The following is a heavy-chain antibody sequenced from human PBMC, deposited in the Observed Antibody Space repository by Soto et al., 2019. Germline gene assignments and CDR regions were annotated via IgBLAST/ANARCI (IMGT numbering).Heavy chain of an antibody. V-gene: IGHV2-5*01. Sequence: QITLKESGPTLVKPTQTLTLTCTFSGFSLSTSGVGVGWIRQPPGKALEWLALIYWNDDKRYSPSLKSRLTITKDTSKNQVVLTMTNMAPVDTATYYCAHRQDRHIVVVTAIDNDAFDIWGQGTMVTVSS. CDR2: IYWNDDK. D-gene: IGHD2-21*02. CDR1: GFSLSTSGVG. J-gene: IGHJ3*02. CDR3: AHRQDRHIVVVTAIDNDAFDI.